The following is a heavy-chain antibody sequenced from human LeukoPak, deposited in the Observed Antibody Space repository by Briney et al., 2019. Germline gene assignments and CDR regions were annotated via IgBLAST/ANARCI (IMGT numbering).Heavy chain of an antibody. CDR2: INHSGST. D-gene: IGHD2-15*01. CDR1: GGSISSYY. V-gene: IGHV4-59*01. CDR3: AREGGGTNCSGGSCYSGYFDY. J-gene: IGHJ4*02. Sequence: SETLSLTCTVSGGSISSYYWSWIRQPPGKGLEWIGYINHSGSTDYNPSLKSRVTISVDTSKNQFSLKLNSVPAADTAVYYCAREGGGTNCSGGSCYSGYFDYWGQGTLVTVSS.